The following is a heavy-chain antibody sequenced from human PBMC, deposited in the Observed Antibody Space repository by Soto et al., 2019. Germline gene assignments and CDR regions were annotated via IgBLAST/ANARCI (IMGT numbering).Heavy chain of an antibody. CDR3: ARDRVAGIWGDAFDI. Sequence: ASVKVSCKTSGYTFTNHGINWVRQAPGQGLEWMGWINPYNANTNYAQKLQGRVTMTTDTSTSTAYMDLMSLTSDDTAVYYCARDRVAGIWGDAFDIWGQGKMVTVSS. V-gene: IGHV1-18*04. CDR2: INPYNANT. J-gene: IGHJ3*02. CDR1: GYTFTNHG. D-gene: IGHD3-16*01.